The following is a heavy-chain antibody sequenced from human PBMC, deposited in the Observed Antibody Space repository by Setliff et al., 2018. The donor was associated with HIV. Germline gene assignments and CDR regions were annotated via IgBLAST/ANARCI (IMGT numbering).Heavy chain of an antibody. CDR2: ISSSGSTT. CDR1: GFTFSSYE. V-gene: IGHV3-48*03. J-gene: IGHJ4*02. D-gene: IGHD5-12*01. Sequence: QAGGSLRLSCAASGFTFSSYEMNWVRQAPGKGLEWVSYISSSGSTTYDADSVKGRFTISRDNSKNTLYLQMNSLRAEDTAVYYCAKARGDSGYDNYFDYWGQGTLVTVSS. CDR3: AKARGDSGYDNYFDY.